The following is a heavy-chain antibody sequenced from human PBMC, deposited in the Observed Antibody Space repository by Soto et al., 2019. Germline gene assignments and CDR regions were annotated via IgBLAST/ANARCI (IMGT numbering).Heavy chain of an antibody. D-gene: IGHD6-13*01. V-gene: IGHV3-15*01. CDR3: ASARWYTYYFDY. Sequence: EVQLVESGGGLVKPGGSLRLSCAASGFTFSNAWMSWVRQAPGKGLEWVGRIKSKTDGGTTDYAAHVKGRFTISREDSKNTLYPQRSSLNTGYTAVYYCASARWYTYYFDYWGQGTLVTVSS. J-gene: IGHJ4*02. CDR1: GFTFSNAW. CDR2: IKSKTDGGTT.